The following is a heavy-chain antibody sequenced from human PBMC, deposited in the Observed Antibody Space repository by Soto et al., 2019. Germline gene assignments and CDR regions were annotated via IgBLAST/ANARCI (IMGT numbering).Heavy chain of an antibody. V-gene: IGHV4-30-4*08. CDR1: GASITSGDYY. CDR3: VGTGTMVDY. D-gene: IGHD1-7*01. Sequence: QVQLQESGPGLVKPSQTLSLTCSVSGASITSGDYYWSWVRQPPGKGLEWIGYIYYTGDGYYNPSLESRLSISLESSKNQFSLELRSVSAADTAIYYCVGTGTMVDYWGQGTLVTVSS. CDR2: IYYTGDG. J-gene: IGHJ4*02.